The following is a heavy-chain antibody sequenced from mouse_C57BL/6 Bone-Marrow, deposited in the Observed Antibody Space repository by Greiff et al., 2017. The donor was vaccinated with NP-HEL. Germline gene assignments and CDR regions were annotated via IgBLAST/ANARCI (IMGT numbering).Heavy chain of an antibody. J-gene: IGHJ3*01. D-gene: IGHD1-1*01. Sequence: QVQLQQPGAELVMPGASVKLSCKASGYTFTSYWMHWVKQRPGQGLEWIGEIDPSDSYTNYNQKFKGKSTLTVDKSSSTAYMQLSSLTSEDSAVYYCARPYGSSSFAYWGQGTRVTVSA. CDR2: IDPSDSYT. CDR3: ARPYGSSSFAY. CDR1: GYTFTSYW. V-gene: IGHV1-69*01.